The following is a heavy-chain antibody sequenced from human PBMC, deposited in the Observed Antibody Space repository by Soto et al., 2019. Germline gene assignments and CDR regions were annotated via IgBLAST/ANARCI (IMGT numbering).Heavy chain of an antibody. Sequence: SVKVSCKASGVTFTNFTIHWVRQAPGQGLEWMGGIIPIFSTTNYAQKFQGRVTITADESTRTAYMELSSLKSEDTAVYYCASSITMIVVAYGMDVWGQGATVTVSS. CDR3: ASSITMIVVAYGMDV. CDR2: IIPIFSTT. J-gene: IGHJ6*02. V-gene: IGHV1-69*13. CDR1: GVTFTNFT. D-gene: IGHD3-22*01.